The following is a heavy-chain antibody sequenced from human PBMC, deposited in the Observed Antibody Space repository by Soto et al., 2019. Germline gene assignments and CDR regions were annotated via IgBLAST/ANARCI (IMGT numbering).Heavy chain of an antibody. CDR1: GFTFSGNS. J-gene: IGHJ5*01. V-gene: IGHV3-21*02. CDR3: ARERGTSDTHWFDY. D-gene: IGHD5-18*01. CDR2: IDYSSTYM. Sequence: EVQLVESGGGLVKPGGSLRLSCAASGFTFSGNSMVWARQAPGRGLEWVSSIDYSSTYMYYAEPGKGRFTTSRDNAKDSLYLQMNSKRAEDTSLYYCARERGTSDTHWFDYWGQGTLVTVSS.